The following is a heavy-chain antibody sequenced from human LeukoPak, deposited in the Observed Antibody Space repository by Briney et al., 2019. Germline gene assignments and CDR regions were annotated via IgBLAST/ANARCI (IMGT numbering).Heavy chain of an antibody. CDR2: INPSGGST. J-gene: IGHJ5*02. D-gene: IGHD3-10*01. CDR1: GYTFTSYY. V-gene: IGHV1-46*01. Sequence: ASVKVSCKASGYTFTSYYMHWVRQAPGQGLEWMGIINPSGGSTSYAQKFQGRVTMTTDTSTSTAYMELRSLRSDDTAVYYCARVWFGVRWFDPWGQETLVTVSS. CDR3: ARVWFGVRWFDP.